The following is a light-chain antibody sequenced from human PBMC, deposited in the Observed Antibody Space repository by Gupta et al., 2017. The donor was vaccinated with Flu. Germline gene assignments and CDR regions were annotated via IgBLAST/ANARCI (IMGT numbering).Light chain of an antibody. CDR3: SSHAGRVTWL. CDR1: SSDVGSSNR. V-gene: IGLV2-11*01. Sequence: SAPTQPRSVSGSPGPSVTIPCTGTSSDVGSSNRVSWYQQRPGKAPKLILYDVTERPSGVPDRFSGSKSGNTASLSISGLQADDEADYYCSSHAGRVTWLFGTGTTVTVL. J-gene: IGLJ1*01. CDR2: DVT.